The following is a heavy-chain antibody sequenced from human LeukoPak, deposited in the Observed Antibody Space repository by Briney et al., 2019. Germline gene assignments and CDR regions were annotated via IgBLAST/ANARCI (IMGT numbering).Heavy chain of an antibody. V-gene: IGHV1-2*02. CDR3: ATAVITTGGFDY. CDR2: INPNSGGT. Sequence: ASVKVSCKASGYTFTGYYMHWVRQAPGQGLEWMGWINPNSGGTNYAQKFQGRVTMTRDTSISTAYMELSRLRSDDTAVYYCATAVITTGGFDYWGQGTLVTVSS. J-gene: IGHJ4*02. CDR1: GYTFTGYY. D-gene: IGHD3-22*01.